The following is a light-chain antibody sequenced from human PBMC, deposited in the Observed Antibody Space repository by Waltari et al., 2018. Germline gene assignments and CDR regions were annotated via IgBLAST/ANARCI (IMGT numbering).Light chain of an antibody. J-gene: IGKJ2*01. CDR2: DAS. CDR1: QGINSA. CDR3: HQFNNYPRT. V-gene: IGKV1D-13*01. Sequence: AIQLTQSPSSLSASVGDRVTITCRASQGINSALAWYQQKPGKPPNLLIYDASSLESGVPSRFSGSGSGADFTLTINSLQPEDFASYCCHQFNNYPRTFGQGTKLEIK.